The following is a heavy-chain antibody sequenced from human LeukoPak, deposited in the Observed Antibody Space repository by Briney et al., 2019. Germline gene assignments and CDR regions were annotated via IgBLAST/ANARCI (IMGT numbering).Heavy chain of an antibody. Sequence: ASVKVSCKASGGTFSSYAISWVRQAPGQGLEWMGGIIPIFGTANYAQKFQGRVTITADESTSTAYMELSSLRSEDTAVYYCARDQSVGIAARPVPVDYWGQGTLVTVSS. CDR3: ARDQSVGIAARPVPVDY. D-gene: IGHD6-6*01. V-gene: IGHV1-69*13. J-gene: IGHJ4*02. CDR2: IIPIFGTA. CDR1: GGTFSSYA.